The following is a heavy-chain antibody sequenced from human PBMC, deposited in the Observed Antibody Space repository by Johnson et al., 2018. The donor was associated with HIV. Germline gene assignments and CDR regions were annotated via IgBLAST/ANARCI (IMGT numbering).Heavy chain of an antibody. CDR1: GFTVSSNY. J-gene: IGHJ3*02. CDR2: ISSRGSTT. V-gene: IGHV3-11*04. D-gene: IGHD6-6*01. CDR3: ARRSLVGQLGDDAFDI. Sequence: VQLVESGGGLIQPGGSLRLSCAASGFTVSSNYMSWVRQAPGKGLEWVSYISSRGSTTYYAACVKGRFTISRDNAKNSLYLTMNSLRAEDTALYYCARRSLVGQLGDDAFDIWGQGTMVTVSS.